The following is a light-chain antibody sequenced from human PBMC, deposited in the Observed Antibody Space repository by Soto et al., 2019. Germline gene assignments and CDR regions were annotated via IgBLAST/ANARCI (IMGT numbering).Light chain of an antibody. V-gene: IGLV2-23*01. CDR1: SSDVGSYNF. CDR3: CSYAGSDTWV. J-gene: IGLJ3*02. Sequence: QSVLTQPASVSGSPGQSITISCTGTSSDVGSYNFVSWYQQHPGKAPKLMIYGGTKRPSGVSYRFSGSKSGNTASLTISGLQAEDEADYYCCSYAGSDTWVFGRGTKLTVL. CDR2: GGT.